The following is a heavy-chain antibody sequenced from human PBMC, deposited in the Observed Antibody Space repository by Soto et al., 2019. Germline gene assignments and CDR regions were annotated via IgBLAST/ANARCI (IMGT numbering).Heavy chain of an antibody. CDR1: GGSISSYY. Sequence: PSETLSLTCTVSGGSISSYYWSWIRQPPGKGLEWIGYIYYSGSTNYNPSLKSRVTISVDTSKNQFSLKLSSVTAADTAVYYCARDLIAAAGTDYYYGMDVWGQGTTVTV. V-gene: IGHV4-59*01. CDR3: ARDLIAAAGTDYYYGMDV. CDR2: IYYSGST. J-gene: IGHJ6*02. D-gene: IGHD6-13*01.